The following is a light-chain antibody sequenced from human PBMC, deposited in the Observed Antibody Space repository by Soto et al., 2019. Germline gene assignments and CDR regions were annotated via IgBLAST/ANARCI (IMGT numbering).Light chain of an antibody. Sequence: EIVMTQSPATVSVSPGDRVTLSCRASRTVHSNVAWYQHKPGQAPRLLIYGASFRATGMPARFSGSGFGTEFTLTISSLQSEDFAVYYCQQYNNWPRTFAQGTKVDI. V-gene: IGKV3-15*01. CDR2: GAS. CDR3: QQYNNWPRT. J-gene: IGKJ1*01. CDR1: RTVHSN.